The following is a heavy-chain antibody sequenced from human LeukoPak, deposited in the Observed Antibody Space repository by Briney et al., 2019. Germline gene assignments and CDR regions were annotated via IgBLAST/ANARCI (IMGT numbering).Heavy chain of an antibody. CDR1: GYMFIRYN. J-gene: IGHJ4*02. CDR2: VSGSGVHT. V-gene: IGHV1-46*03. Sequence: ASVKVSCKASGYMFIRYNMQWVRQAPGQGLEWMGMVSGSGVHTKYAQKFRDRVTMTSDTSTSTVYMELSSLTSDDTAVYYCARDQNYATDYWGQGTLGTV. CDR3: ARDQNYATDY. D-gene: IGHD2-2*01.